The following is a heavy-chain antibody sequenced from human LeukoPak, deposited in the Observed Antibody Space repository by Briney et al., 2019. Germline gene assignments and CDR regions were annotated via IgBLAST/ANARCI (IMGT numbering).Heavy chain of an antibody. CDR3: ARGGPYSSSWYPRWFDP. CDR1: DYSISSGYY. J-gene: IGHJ5*02. CDR2: INHSGST. D-gene: IGHD6-13*01. Sequence: SGTLSLTCTVSDYSISSGYYWGWIRQPPGKGLEWIGEINHSGSTNYNPSLKSRVTISVDTSKNQFSLKLSSVTAADTAVYYCARGGPYSSSWYPRWFDPWGQGTLVTVSS. V-gene: IGHV4-38-2*02.